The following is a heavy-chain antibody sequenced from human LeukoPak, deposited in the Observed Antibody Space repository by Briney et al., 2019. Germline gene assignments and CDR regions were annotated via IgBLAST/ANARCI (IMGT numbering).Heavy chain of an antibody. Sequence: GESLEISCKGSGYNFGTSWIGWVRQMPGKGLEWMGIIYPGDSDTRYTPFFQGQVTISVDKSITTAYLQWSSLKASDTAIYYCARRANSGWLLASYFDCWGQGTLVTVSS. CDR2: IYPGDSDT. CDR3: ARRANSGWLLASYFDC. J-gene: IGHJ4*02. V-gene: IGHV5-51*01. D-gene: IGHD6-19*01. CDR1: GYNFGTSW.